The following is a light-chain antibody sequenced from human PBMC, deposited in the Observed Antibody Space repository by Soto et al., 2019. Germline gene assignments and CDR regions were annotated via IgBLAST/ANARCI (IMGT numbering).Light chain of an antibody. CDR3: TSWTTSTTMI. V-gene: IGLV2-14*03. CDR1: SSDIGAYNF. J-gene: IGLJ2*01. CDR2: DVN. Sequence: QSVLTQPASVSGSPGQSITISCTGTSSDIGAYNFVSWYQQHPGKAPKLMLYDVNIRPSGVSNRFSGSKSGNTASLTISGLQGEDGGDYYCTSWTTSTTMIFGGGTKLTVL.